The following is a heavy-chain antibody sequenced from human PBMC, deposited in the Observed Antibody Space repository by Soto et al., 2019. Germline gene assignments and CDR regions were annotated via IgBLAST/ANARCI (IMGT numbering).Heavy chain of an antibody. J-gene: IGHJ4*02. CDR2: INADNGNT. CDR3: ARDGSGYYGSGSYPD. V-gene: IGHV1-3*01. CDR1: GYTFTAFA. Sequence: QVQLVQSGTEVRKPGASVRVSCKASGYTFTAFAMQWVRQAPGQRPEWMGWINADNGNTRYSQKFQGRVTFTRDTSSNTAYLELSSLESDDTAVYYCARDGSGYYGSGSYPDWGQGTLVTVSS. D-gene: IGHD3-10*01.